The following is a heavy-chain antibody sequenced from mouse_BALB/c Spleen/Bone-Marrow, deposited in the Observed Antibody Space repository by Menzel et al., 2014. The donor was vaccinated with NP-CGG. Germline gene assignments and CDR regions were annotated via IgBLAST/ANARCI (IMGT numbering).Heavy chain of an antibody. Sequence: EVKVEESGPSLVKPSQTLSLTCSVTGDSITSGYWNWIRKFPGNKLEYMGYITYSGNTYYNPSLISRISITRDTSKNQYYLQLDSVTTEDTATYYCTRDYYGPWGQGTTLTISS. J-gene: IGHJ2*01. CDR2: ITYSGNT. CDR3: TRDYYGP. V-gene: IGHV3-8*02. D-gene: IGHD1-2*01. CDR1: GDSITSGY.